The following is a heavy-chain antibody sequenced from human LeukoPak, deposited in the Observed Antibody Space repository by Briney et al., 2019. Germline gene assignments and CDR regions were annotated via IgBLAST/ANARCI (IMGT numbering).Heavy chain of an antibody. V-gene: IGHV3-30*02. CDR2: IRYDGSNK. J-gene: IGHJ3*02. CDR1: GFTFSSYG. CDR3: ARGGVRYFDWFDAFDI. D-gene: IGHD3-9*01. Sequence: GGSLRLSCAASGFTFSSYGMHWVRQAPGKGLEWVAFIRYDGSNKYYADSVKGRFTISRDNAKNSLYLQMNSLRAEDTAVYYCARGGVRYFDWFDAFDIWGQGTMVTVSS.